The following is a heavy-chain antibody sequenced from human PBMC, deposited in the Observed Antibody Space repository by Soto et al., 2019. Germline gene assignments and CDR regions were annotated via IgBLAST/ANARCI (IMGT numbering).Heavy chain of an antibody. CDR1: GGTFSSYT. CDR3: ASPNHQRGSGFLLDY. D-gene: IGHD2-21*01. Sequence: QVQLVQSGAEVKKPGSSVKVSCKASGGTFSSYTISWVRQAPGQGLEWMGRIIPILGIANYAQKFQGRVTITADKSTSTAYLELSSLRSEDTAVYYCASPNHQRGSGFLLDYWGQGTLVTVSS. J-gene: IGHJ4*02. CDR2: IIPILGIA. V-gene: IGHV1-69*02.